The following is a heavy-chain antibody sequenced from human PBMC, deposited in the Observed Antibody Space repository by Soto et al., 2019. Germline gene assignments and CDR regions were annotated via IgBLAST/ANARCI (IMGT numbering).Heavy chain of an antibody. Sequence: GESLKISCKASGNSFIPYWIGGVRQMPGEGLEWMGIIYPSDSTTRYSPSFQGQVSISADKSISTAYLQWSSLKASDTAMYYCARRLSYSSGWDCWGQGTLVTVSS. CDR1: GNSFIPYW. CDR3: ARRLSYSSGWDC. J-gene: IGHJ4*01. CDR2: IYPSDSTT. V-gene: IGHV5-51*01. D-gene: IGHD6-19*01.